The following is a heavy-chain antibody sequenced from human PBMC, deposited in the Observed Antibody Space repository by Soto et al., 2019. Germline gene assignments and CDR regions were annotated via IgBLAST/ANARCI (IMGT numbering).Heavy chain of an antibody. J-gene: IGHJ6*04. Sequence: GASVKVSCKASGYTFTSYGISWVRQAPGQGLEWMGWISAYNGNTNYAQKLQGRVTMTTDTSTSTAYMELRSLRSDDTAVYYCARDTKITIFEVVPFLGRHAWGKGPTVTVS. CDR1: GYTFTSYG. V-gene: IGHV1-18*01. CDR2: ISAYNGNT. CDR3: ARDTKITIFEVVPFLGRHA. D-gene: IGHD3-3*01.